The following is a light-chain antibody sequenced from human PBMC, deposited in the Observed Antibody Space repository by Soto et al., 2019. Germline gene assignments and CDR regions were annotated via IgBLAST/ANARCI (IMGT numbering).Light chain of an antibody. V-gene: IGKV3-20*01. Sequence: EIVLTQSPGTLSLSPGERATLSCRASQSVRSSYLAWYQQKPRQAPRLLIYGASSRATGIPDRFSGSGSGTDFTLTISRLEPEDFAVYYCQQYGSSPPTFGRGTKVEI. CDR2: GAS. CDR1: QSVRSSY. CDR3: QQYGSSPPT. J-gene: IGKJ1*01.